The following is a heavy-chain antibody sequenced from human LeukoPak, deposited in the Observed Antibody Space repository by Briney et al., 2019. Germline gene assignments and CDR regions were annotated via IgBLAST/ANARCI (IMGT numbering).Heavy chain of an antibody. CDR1: GYTFTGYY. D-gene: IGHD1-26*01. J-gene: IGHJ4*02. CDR3: ARDESSEVNGLGY. CDR2: INPNSGGT. V-gene: IGHV1-2*02. Sequence: GASVKVSCKASGYTFTGYYMHWVRQAPGQGLEWMGWINPNSGGTNYAQKFQGRVTMTRDTSISTAYMELSRLRSDDTAVYYCARDESSEVNGLGYWGQGTLVTVSS.